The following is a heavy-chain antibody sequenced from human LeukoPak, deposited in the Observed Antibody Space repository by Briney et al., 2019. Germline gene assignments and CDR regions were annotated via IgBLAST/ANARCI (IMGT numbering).Heavy chain of an antibody. CDR1: GGSFSGYY. D-gene: IGHD6-19*01. CDR2: INHSGST. J-gene: IGHJ4*02. V-gene: IGHV4-34*01. Sequence: SETLSLTCAVYGGSFSGYYWSWIRQPPGKGLEWIGEINHSGSTNYNPSLKSRVTISVDTSKNQFSLKLSSVTAADTAVYYCARAGIAVAGNGRNFDYWGQGTLVTVSP. CDR3: ARAGIAVAGNGRNFDY.